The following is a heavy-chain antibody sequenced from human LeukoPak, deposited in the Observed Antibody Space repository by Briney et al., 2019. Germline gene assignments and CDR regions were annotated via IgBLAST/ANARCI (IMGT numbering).Heavy chain of an antibody. D-gene: IGHD5/OR15-5a*01. CDR2: VDPEDGET. Sequence: ASVKISCKVSGYTFTDYYMHWVQQAPGRGREWMGLVDPEDGETIYAEKFQGRVTITADTSTDTAYMELSSLRSEDTAVYYCATGSMSLPSSFDYWGQGTLVTVSS. V-gene: IGHV1-69-2*01. J-gene: IGHJ4*02. CDR3: ATGSMSLPSSFDY. CDR1: GYTFTDYY.